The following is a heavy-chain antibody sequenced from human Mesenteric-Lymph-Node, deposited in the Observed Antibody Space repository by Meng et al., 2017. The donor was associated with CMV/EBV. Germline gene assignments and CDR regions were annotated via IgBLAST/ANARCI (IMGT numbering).Heavy chain of an antibody. CDR2: INPNIADT. CDR1: GGTFSSYA. V-gene: IGHV1-2*02. J-gene: IGHJ6*02. Sequence: ASVKVSCKASGGTFSSYAISWVRQAPGQGLEWMGWINPNIADTNYAQKFQDRVTMTREKSISTAFMEVIRLRSDDTAVYYCARGGYYYHYGMDVWGQGTTVTVSS. CDR3: ARGGYYYHYGMDV.